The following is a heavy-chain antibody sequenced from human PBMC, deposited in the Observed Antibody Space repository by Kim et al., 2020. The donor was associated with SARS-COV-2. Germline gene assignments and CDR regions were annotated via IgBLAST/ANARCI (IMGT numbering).Heavy chain of an antibody. D-gene: IGHD3-10*01. CDR2: ISYDGSDK. CDR1: GFTFSNYA. V-gene: IGHV3-30-3*01. Sequence: GGSLRLSCAASGFTFSNYAMHWVRQAPGKGLEWVAVISYDGSDKNYADSVKGRFTISRDNSENTLYVQMNSLRAEDTAVYYCVRDRNFGSGKYWGDAFDVWGQGTMVTVSS. CDR3: VRDRNFGSGKYWGDAFDV. J-gene: IGHJ3*01.